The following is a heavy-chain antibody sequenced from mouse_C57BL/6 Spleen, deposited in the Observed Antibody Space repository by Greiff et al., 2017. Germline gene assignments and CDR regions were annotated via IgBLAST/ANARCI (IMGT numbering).Heavy chain of an antibody. CDR1: GFTFSDYG. CDR3: ARAYYYGSSPYAMDY. V-gene: IGHV5-17*01. CDR2: ISSGSSTI. D-gene: IGHD1-1*01. J-gene: IGHJ4*01. Sequence: EVNVVESGGGLVKPGGSLTLSCAASGFTFSDYGMHWVRQAPEKGLEWVAYISSGSSTIYYADTVKGRFTIPRDNAKNTLFLQMTSLRSEDTAMYYCARAYYYGSSPYAMDYWGQGTSVTVSS.